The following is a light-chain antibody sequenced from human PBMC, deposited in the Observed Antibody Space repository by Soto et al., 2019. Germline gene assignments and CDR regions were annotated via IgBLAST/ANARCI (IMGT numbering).Light chain of an antibody. J-gene: IGLJ2*01. CDR2: EVS. CDR3: SSFTSRDTLV. CDR1: SSDVGGYDF. Sequence: QSALTQPASVSGSPGQSITISCTGTSSDVGGYDFVSWYQQHPAKAPRLIISEVSNRPSGVSWRFSGSKSGNTASLTISGLQAEDEADYFCSSFTSRDTLVFGGGTKLTVL. V-gene: IGLV2-14*01.